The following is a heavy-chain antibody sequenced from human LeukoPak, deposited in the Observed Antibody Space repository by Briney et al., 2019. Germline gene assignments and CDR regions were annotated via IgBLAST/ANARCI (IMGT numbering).Heavy chain of an antibody. V-gene: IGHV1-8*01. CDR2: MSPDSGYT. J-gene: IGHJ4*02. Sequence: ASVKVSCKASGYTFTSYDINWVRQATGQGLEWMRWMSPDSGYTGYAQTFQGRVTLTRNTSVSTAFMELSSLRSEDTAVYYCEIYTGYDSFWGQGTLVTVSS. CDR3: EIYTGYDSF. D-gene: IGHD5-12*01. CDR1: GYTFTSYD.